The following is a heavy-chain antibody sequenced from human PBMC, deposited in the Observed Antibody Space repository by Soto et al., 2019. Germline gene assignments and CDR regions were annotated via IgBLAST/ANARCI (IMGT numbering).Heavy chain of an antibody. Sequence: QVQLVQSGAEVKKPGSSVKVSCKASGGTFSSYAISWVRQAPGQGLEWMGGIIPIFGTANYAQKFQGRVTITADKSTSTAYIELSSLRSEDMAVYYCARGRFPSGTGGFDIWGQGTMVTVSS. J-gene: IGHJ3*02. V-gene: IGHV1-69*06. CDR1: GGTFSSYA. CDR2: IIPIFGTA. CDR3: ARGRFPSGTGGFDI. D-gene: IGHD2-8*02.